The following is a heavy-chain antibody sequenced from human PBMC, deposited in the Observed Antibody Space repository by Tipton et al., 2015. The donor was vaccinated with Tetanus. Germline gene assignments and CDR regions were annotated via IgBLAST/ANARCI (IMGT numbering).Heavy chain of an antibody. J-gene: IGHJ4*02. D-gene: IGHD2-2*01. CDR3: ARVVVPAAIGY. CDR2: INHSGST. CDR1: GGSFSGYY. V-gene: IGHV4-34*01. Sequence: TLSLTCAVYGGSFSGYYWSWIRQPPGKGLEWIGEINHSGSTNYNPSLKSRVTISVDTSKNQFSLKLSSVTAADTAVYYCARVVVPAAIGYWGQGTLVTVSS.